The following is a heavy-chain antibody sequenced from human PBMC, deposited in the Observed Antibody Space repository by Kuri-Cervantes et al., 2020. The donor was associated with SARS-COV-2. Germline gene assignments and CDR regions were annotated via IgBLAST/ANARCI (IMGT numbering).Heavy chain of an antibody. D-gene: IGHD3-10*01. CDR1: GGSISSSSYY. V-gene: IGHV4-39*07. Sequence: SETLSLTCTVSGGSISSSSYYWGWIRQPPGKGLEWIGSIYYSGSTYYNPSLKSRVTISIDTSKNQFSLKLSSVTAADTAVYYCARPLKYYGSGRHDTFDIWGQGTMVTVSS. J-gene: IGHJ3*02. CDR2: IYYSGST. CDR3: ARPLKYYGSGRHDTFDI.